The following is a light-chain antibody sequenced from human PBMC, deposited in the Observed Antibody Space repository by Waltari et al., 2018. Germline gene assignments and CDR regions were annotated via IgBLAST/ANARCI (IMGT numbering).Light chain of an antibody. CDR2: GAS. Sequence: EIVLTPSPGTLSLSHGERGHLSCRASQSVSNSYLAWHQQKPGQAPRLLIYGASSRATGIPDMFSGSGSGTDFTLTISRLEPEDFAVYYCQQYNSSPPRFGQGTKVEIK. J-gene: IGKJ1*01. CDR1: QSVSNSY. V-gene: IGKV3-20*01. CDR3: QQYNSSPPR.